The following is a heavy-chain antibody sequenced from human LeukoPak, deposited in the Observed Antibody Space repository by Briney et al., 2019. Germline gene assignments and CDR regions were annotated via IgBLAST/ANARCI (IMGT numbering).Heavy chain of an antibody. J-gene: IGHJ3*02. V-gene: IGHV3-74*01. CDR3: ARAGDYGSGSCAFDM. Sequence: GGSLRLSCAASGFTFSSYWMHWVRQAPGKGLVWVSRIRSDGSTTYADSAKGRFTISRDNAKNTLYLQMNSLRAEDTAVYYCARAGDYGSGSCAFDMRGQGTMVTVSS. CDR2: IRSDGST. D-gene: IGHD3-10*01. CDR1: GFTFSSYW.